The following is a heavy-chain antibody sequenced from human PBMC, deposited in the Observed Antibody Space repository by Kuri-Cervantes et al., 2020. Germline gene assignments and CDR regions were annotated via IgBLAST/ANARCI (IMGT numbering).Heavy chain of an antibody. J-gene: IGHJ6*02. D-gene: IGHD2-21*01. CDR3: ARDMGDSYRNYYGMDV. V-gene: IGHV1-46*01. Sequence: ASVEVSCKASGYTFTSYYMHWVRQAPGQGLEWMGIINPSGDSTSYAQKFQGRVTMTRDTSTSTVYMELSSLRSEDTAVYYCARDMGDSYRNYYGMDVWGQGITVTVSS. CDR1: GYTFTSYY. CDR2: INPSGDST.